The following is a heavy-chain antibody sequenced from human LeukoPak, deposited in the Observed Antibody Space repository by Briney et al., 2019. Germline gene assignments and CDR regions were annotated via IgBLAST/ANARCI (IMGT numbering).Heavy chain of an antibody. CDR3: ARRFPPAADAFDI. V-gene: IGHV5-51*01. J-gene: IGHJ3*02. CDR1: GYSFTSYW. D-gene: IGHD2-2*01. CDR2: IYPGDSDT. Sequence: GESLKISCKRSGYSFTSYWIGWVRQMPGKGLEWMGIIYPGDSDTRYSPSFQGQVTISADKSISTAYLQWSSLKASDTAMYYCARRFPPAADAFDIWGQGTMVTVSS.